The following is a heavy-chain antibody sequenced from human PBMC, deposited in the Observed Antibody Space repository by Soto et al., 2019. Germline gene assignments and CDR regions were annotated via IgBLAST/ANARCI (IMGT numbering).Heavy chain of an antibody. Sequence: GGSLRLSCAASGFTFSSYGMHWVRQAPGKGLEWVAVIWYDGSNKYYADSVKGRFTISRDKAKDSLYLQMNSLRAEDTAVYYCGRDELPYSYGSLPFFWGQGTLVTVSS. CDR1: GFTFSSYG. J-gene: IGHJ4*02. CDR2: IWYDGSNK. CDR3: GRDELPYSYGSLPFF. D-gene: IGHD5-18*01. V-gene: IGHV3-33*01.